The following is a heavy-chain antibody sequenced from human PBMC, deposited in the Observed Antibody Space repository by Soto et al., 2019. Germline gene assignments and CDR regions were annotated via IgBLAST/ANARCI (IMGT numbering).Heavy chain of an antibody. V-gene: IGHV4-31*03. D-gene: IGHD3-22*01. J-gene: IGHJ3*01. CDR3: ARVWGSSGYYLPDAFDV. CDR2: IDDSGTT. CDR1: GGSISSGGYY. Sequence: QVQLQESGPGLVKPSQTLSLTCTVSGGSISSGGYYWSWIRQHPGKGLEWIGYIDDSGTTYYNPXRKSRVTISVXXSXSXXSLRLTSVTAADTAIYYCARVWGSSGYYLPDAFDVWGQGTMVTVSS.